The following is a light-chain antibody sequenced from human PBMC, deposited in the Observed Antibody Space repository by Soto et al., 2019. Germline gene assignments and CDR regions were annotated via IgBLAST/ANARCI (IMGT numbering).Light chain of an antibody. Sequence: ENLLTPSPGTPSLSPGGKTTPSCRARQSVSSSYLAWYQQKPGQAPRLLIYGTSSRATAIPDRFSGSGSGTDFTLTISRLEPEDFAVYYCQQYGSSSWTFGQGTKVDIK. CDR2: GTS. CDR1: QSVSSSY. V-gene: IGKV3-20*01. J-gene: IGKJ1*01. CDR3: QQYGSSSWT.